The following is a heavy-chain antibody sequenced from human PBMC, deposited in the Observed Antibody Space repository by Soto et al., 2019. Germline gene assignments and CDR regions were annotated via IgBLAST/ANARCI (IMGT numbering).Heavy chain of an antibody. CDR2: ISYDGRNK. CDR1: GFSFSTSA. V-gene: IGHV3-30-3*01. CDR3: ARDRIAVALSYYYYGMDV. Sequence: PGWSLRLSCAASGFSFSTSAMTWVRQATGKGLEWLSVISYDGRNKYYADSVKGRFTISRDNSKNTLYLQMNSLRAEDTAVYYCARDRIAVALSYYYYGMDVWGQGTTVTVSS. D-gene: IGHD6-19*01. J-gene: IGHJ6*02.